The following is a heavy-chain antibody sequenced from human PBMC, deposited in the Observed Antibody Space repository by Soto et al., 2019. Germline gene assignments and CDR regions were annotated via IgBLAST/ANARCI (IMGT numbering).Heavy chain of an antibody. CDR2: IIPIFGTA. D-gene: IGHD3-22*01. J-gene: IGHJ4*02. Sequence: QVQLVQSGAEVKKPGSSVKVSCKASGGTFSSYAISWVRQAPGQGLEWMGGIIPIFGTANYAQTCQARVTIAADEATSTAYMELSSLSSEDTAVDYCARRGITMISGGYYFDYWGQGTLVTVSS. CDR3: ARRGITMISGGYYFDY. V-gene: IGHV1-69*01. CDR1: GGTFSSYA.